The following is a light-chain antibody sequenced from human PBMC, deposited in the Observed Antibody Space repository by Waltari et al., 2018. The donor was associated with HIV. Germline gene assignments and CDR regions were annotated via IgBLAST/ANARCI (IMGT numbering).Light chain of an antibody. CDR1: RSNIGSNP. J-gene: IGLJ3*02. Sequence: QSVLTQPPSASGTPGQRVTISCSGRRSNIGSNPVSWYQQLPGTAPKLLIYNNNQRPSGVPDRFSGSKSGTSASLAISGLQSEDEGDYYCAAWDDSLNGLFGGGTKLTV. V-gene: IGLV1-44*01. CDR2: NNN. CDR3: AAWDDSLNGL.